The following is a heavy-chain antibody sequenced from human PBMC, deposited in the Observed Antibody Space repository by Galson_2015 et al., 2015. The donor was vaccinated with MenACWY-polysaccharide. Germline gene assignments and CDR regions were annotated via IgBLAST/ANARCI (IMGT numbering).Heavy chain of an antibody. Sequence: SMRLCCAASGVTVRTNYMNWVRQAPGTGLEHIPDIYSDDRTYYADSVQGRLTIPRHSSKNTVYLQMNSLIAEDTAVYYCARDVGGDSSGTDYWGQGTLVTVSS. V-gene: IGHV3-53*01. CDR3: ARDVGGDSSGTDY. D-gene: IGHD3-22*01. CDR2: IYSDDRT. J-gene: IGHJ4*02. CDR1: GVTVRTNY.